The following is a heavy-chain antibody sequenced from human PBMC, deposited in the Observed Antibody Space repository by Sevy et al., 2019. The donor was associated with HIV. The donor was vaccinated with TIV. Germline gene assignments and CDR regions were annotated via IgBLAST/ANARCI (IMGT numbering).Heavy chain of an antibody. V-gene: IGHV3-74*01. CDR2: INSDGCST. CDR3: ARDPGAVTTSLLYYGMDV. J-gene: IGHJ6*02. D-gene: IGHD4-17*01. CDR1: GFTFSSYW. Sequence: GGSLRLSCAASGFTFSSYWMHWVRQAPGKGLVWVSRINSDGCSTSYADSVKGRFTISRDNAKNTLYLQMNSLRAEDTAVYYVARDPGAVTTSLLYYGMDVWGQGTTVTVSS.